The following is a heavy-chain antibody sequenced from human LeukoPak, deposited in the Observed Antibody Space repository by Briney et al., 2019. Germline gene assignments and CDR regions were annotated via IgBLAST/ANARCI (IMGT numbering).Heavy chain of an antibody. J-gene: IGHJ4*02. V-gene: IGHV3-11*04. CDR2: ISSSGSTI. Sequence: PGGSQRLSCAASGFTFSDYYMSWIRQAPGKGLEWVSYISSSGSTIYYADSVKGRFTISRDNAKNSLYLQMNSLRAEDTAVYYCARDHRYYDSSGYYSDYWGQGTLVTVSS. CDR3: ARDHRYYDSSGYYSDY. CDR1: GFTFSDYY. D-gene: IGHD3-22*01.